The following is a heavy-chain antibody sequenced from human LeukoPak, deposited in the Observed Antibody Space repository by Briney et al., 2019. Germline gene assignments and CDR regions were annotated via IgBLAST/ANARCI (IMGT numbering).Heavy chain of an antibody. V-gene: IGHV1-69*06. CDR3: TTGFGYDSRVGQIVDY. J-gene: IGHJ4*02. CDR1: GGTFSSYA. D-gene: IGHD3-22*01. CDR2: IIPTFGTA. Sequence: GSSVKVSCKASGGTFSSYAISWVRQAPGQGLEWMGGIIPTFGTANYAQKFQGRVTITADKSTSTAYMELSSLRSEDTAVYYCTTGFGYDSRVGQIVDYWGQGTLVTVSS.